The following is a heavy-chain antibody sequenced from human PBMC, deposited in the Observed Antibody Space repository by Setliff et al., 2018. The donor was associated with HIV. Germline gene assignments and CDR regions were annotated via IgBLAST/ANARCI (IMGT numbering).Heavy chain of an antibody. Sequence: PGESLKISCAASGFTFDRFWMHWVRQAPGKGLVWVSRVNRDGSEKYYVDPVRGRFTIPRDNAKNSLYLQMNSLRVEDTALYYCARSDWYHGSGSHDYWGQGTLVTVSS. CDR2: VNRDGSEK. V-gene: IGHV3-7*01. J-gene: IGHJ4*02. CDR3: ARSDWYHGSGSHDY. CDR1: GFTFDRFW. D-gene: IGHD3-10*01.